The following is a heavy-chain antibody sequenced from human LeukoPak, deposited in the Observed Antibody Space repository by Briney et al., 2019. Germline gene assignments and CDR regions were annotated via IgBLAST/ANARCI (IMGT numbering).Heavy chain of an antibody. V-gene: IGHV1-69*05. CDR1: GGTFSSYA. Sequence: SVKVSCKASGGTFSSYAISWVRQAPGQGLEWMGRIIPIFGTANYAQKFQGRATITTDESTSTAYMELSSLRSEDTAVYYCARDGSRFLEWLPYSGNWFDPWGQGTLVTVSS. CDR2: IIPIFGTA. J-gene: IGHJ5*02. CDR3: ARDGSRFLEWLPYSGNWFDP. D-gene: IGHD3-3*01.